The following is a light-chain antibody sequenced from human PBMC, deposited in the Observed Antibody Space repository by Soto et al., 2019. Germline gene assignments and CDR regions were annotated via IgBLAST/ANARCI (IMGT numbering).Light chain of an antibody. V-gene: IGLV1-40*01. CDR2: DNN. CDR1: SSNTGADYD. CDR3: QSYDSSLSNLVV. J-gene: IGLJ2*01. Sequence: QSVLTQPPSVSGAPGQMVTISCTGSSSNTGADYDVHWYQHLPGSAPKLLIYDNNIRPSGVPDRFSGSKSGTSASLAITGLQAEDEGDYYCQSYDSSLSNLVVFGGGT.